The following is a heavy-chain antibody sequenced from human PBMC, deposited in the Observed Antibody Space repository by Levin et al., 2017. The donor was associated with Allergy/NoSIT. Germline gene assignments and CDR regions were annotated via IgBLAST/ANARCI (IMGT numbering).Heavy chain of an antibody. D-gene: IGHD6-19*01. J-gene: IGHJ4*02. CDR2: IKHDGSER. V-gene: IGHV3-7*04. CDR1: GFTFSSYW. Sequence: GGSLRLSCVASGFTFSSYWMNWVRQAPGKGLEWVANIKHDGSERYYVDSVKGRFTISRDNAKNSLYLQMNSLRAEDTAVYYCARGSGWLGFDYWGQGALVTVSS. CDR3: ARGSGWLGFDY.